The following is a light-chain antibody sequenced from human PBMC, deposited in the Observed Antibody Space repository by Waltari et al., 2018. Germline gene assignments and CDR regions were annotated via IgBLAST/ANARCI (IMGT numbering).Light chain of an antibody. CDR2: LKSDGSH. J-gene: IGLJ2*01. CDR1: SGHSNYV. Sequence: QLVLTQSPSASASLGASVKITCTLSSGHSNYVIAWHQQQPGRGPRYLMRLKSDGSHTKRDGIPDRFSGSSAGTERFLIISSLQSEDEADYYCQTWDSGIVVFGGGTKLTVL. CDR3: QTWDSGIVV. V-gene: IGLV4-69*02.